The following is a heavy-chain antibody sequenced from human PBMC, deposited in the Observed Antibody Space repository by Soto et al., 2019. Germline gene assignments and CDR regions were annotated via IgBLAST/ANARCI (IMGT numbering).Heavy chain of an antibody. CDR1: GYTFTGYY. V-gene: IGHV1-2*04. D-gene: IGHD2-15*01. J-gene: IGHJ4*02. Sequence: ASVKVSCKASGYTFTGYYMHWVRQAPGQGLEWMGWINPNSGGTNYAQKFQGWVTMTRDTSISTAHMELSRLRSDDTAVYYCARDTNCSGGSCYDYWGQGTLVTVSS. CDR3: ARDTNCSGGSCYDY. CDR2: INPNSGGT.